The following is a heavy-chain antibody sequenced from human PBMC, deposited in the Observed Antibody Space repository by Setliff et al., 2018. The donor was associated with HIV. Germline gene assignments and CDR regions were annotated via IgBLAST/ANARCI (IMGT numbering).Heavy chain of an antibody. CDR1: GGSVIKDNFY. CDR2: LYDTGRA. D-gene: IGHD5-12*01. J-gene: IGHJ6*03. CDR3: VNSGYDGDYYYYYMDV. V-gene: IGHV4-39*01. Sequence: SETLSLTCSVSGGSVIKDNFYWGWIRQAPAKGLEWIATLYDTGRAYYNPPLKSRVSIFVDTTKNEFSLNLRSVTAADTAVYFCVNSGYDGDYYYYYMDVWGKGTTVTVSS.